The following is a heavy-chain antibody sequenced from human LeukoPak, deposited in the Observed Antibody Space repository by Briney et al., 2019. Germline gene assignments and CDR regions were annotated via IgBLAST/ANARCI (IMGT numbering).Heavy chain of an antibody. CDR1: GYTFTGYY. D-gene: IGHD3-3*01. V-gene: IGHV1-2*02. J-gene: IGHJ4*02. Sequence: ASVKVSCKASGYTFTGYYIHWARQAPGQGLEWMGWINPNSGGTNYAQKFQGRVIMTRDTSISTAYMELSRLRSDDTAVYYCAREGAGLGSGTWSDFDYWGQGTLVTVSS. CDR3: AREGAGLGSGTWSDFDY. CDR2: INPNSGGT.